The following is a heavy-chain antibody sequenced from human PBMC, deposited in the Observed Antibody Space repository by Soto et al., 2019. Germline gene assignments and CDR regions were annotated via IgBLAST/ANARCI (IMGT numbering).Heavy chain of an antibody. V-gene: IGHV1-2*04. CDR3: ARGAAPADYYYYGMDV. Sequence: QVQLVQSGAEVKKPGASVKVSCKASGYTFTGYYMHWVRQAPGQGPEWMGWINPNSGGTNYAQKFQGWVTMTRDTSISTAYMELSRLRSDDTAVYYCARGAAPADYYYYGMDVWGQGTTVTVSS. CDR2: INPNSGGT. J-gene: IGHJ6*02. CDR1: GYTFTGYY. D-gene: IGHD1-26*01.